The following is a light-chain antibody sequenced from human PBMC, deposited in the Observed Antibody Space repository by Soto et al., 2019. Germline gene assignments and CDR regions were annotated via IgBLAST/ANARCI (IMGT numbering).Light chain of an antibody. CDR2: HVT. V-gene: IGLV2-14*03. CDR1: TSD. CDR3: SSFTATSIR. J-gene: IGLJ1*01. Sequence: QSALTQPASVSGSPGQSITISCTGTTSDVSWYQQHPGKAPKLLIYHVTYRPSGASHRFSGSKFGNTASLTISELQAEDEADYYCSSFTATSIRFGTGTKVTVL.